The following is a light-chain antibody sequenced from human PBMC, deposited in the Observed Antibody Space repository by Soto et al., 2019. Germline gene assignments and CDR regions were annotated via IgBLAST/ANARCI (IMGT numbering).Light chain of an antibody. V-gene: IGLV2-8*01. CDR1: SSDVGGYNY. J-gene: IGLJ1*01. CDR3: SSYAGSSNV. CDR2: EVN. Sequence: QSALTHPPSASWSPGQSVSNSCTGTSSDVGGYNYVSWYQQHPGKAPKLMIYEVNKRPSGVPDRFSGSKSGNTASLTVSGLQAEDEADYYCSSYAGSSNVFGTGTKVTVL.